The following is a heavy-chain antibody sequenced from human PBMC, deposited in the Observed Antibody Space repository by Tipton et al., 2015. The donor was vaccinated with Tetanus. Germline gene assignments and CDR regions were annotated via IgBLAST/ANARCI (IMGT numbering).Heavy chain of an antibody. CDR2: IIPIFGTI. V-gene: IGHV1-69*06. Sequence: QLVQSGAEVKKPGSSVKVSCETSGGSFSTYITSWVRQAPGQGLEWMGSIIPIFGTITYAQRFQGRVTITADKSTSTAHMSLSSLTSEDTAVYYCARTISNDYVAAWGQGTLVTVSS. D-gene: IGHD4-17*01. CDR3: ARTISNDYVAA. CDR1: GGSFSTYI. J-gene: IGHJ4*02.